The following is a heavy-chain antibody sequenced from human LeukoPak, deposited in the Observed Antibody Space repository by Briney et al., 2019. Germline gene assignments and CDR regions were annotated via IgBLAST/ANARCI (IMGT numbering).Heavy chain of an antibody. CDR3: ARGASGGRYFDWSIVDFDY. V-gene: IGHV1-18*01. CDR2: ISAYNGNT. CDR1: GYTFTSYG. J-gene: IGHJ4*02. Sequence: ASVKVSCKASGYTFTSYGISWVRQAPGQGLEWMGWISAYNGNTNYAQKLQGRVTMATDTSTSTAYMELRSLRSDDTAVYYCARGASGGRYFDWSIVDFDYWGQGTLVTVSS. D-gene: IGHD3-9*01.